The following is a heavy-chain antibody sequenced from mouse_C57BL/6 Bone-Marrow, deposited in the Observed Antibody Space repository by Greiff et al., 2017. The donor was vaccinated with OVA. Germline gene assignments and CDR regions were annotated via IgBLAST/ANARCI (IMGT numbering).Heavy chain of an antibody. CDR2: IDPNSGGT. J-gene: IGHJ1*03. D-gene: IGHD1-1*01. CDR3: ARGDYYGSSYRSYWYFDV. V-gene: IGHV1-72*01. Sequence: VQLQQSGAELVKPGASVKLSCKASGYTFTSYWMHWVKQRPGRGLEWIGRIDPNSGGTKYNEKFKSKATLTVDKPSSTAYMQLSSLTSEDSAVYYCARGDYYGSSYRSYWYFDVWGTGTTVTVSS. CDR1: GYTFTSYW.